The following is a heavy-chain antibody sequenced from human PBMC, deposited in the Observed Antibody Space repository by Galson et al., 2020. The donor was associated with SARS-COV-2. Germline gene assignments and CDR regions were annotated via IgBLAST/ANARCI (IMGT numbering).Heavy chain of an antibody. CDR3: ATGPPTTVTSPYNWFDP. J-gene: IGHJ5*02. CDR1: GYTLTELS. V-gene: IGHV1-24*01. D-gene: IGHD4-4*01. Sequence: ASVTVSCKVSGYTLTELSMHWVRQAPGKGLEWMGGFDPEDGETIYAQKFQGRVTMTEDTSTDTAYMELSSLRSEDTAVYYCATGPPTTVTSPYNWFDPWGQGTLVTVSS. CDR2: FDPEDGET.